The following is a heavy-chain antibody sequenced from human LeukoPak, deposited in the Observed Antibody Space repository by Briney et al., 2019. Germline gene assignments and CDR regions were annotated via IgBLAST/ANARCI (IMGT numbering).Heavy chain of an antibody. CDR1: GDSVSSNSAA. J-gene: IGHJ5*02. V-gene: IGHV6-1*01. CDR3: ARQGSRRFDP. CDR2: TYYRSNCYN. Sequence: SQTLSLTCAISGDSVSSNSAAWNWFRQSPSRGLEWLGRTYYRSNCYNDYAVSVKSRITINPDTSKNQFSLQLNSVTPEDTAVYYCARQGSRRFDPWGQGTLVTVSS.